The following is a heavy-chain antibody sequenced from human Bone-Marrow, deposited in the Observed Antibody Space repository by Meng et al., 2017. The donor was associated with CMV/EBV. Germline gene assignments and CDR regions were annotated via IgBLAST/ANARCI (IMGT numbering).Heavy chain of an antibody. CDR2: ISSSGSTI. Sequence: GGSLRLSCVASGFTFSSYGMHWVRQAPGKGLEWVSYISSSGSTIYYADSVKGRFTISRDNAKNSLYLQMNSLRAEDTAVYYCARAPATGDDFDYWGQGTLVTVSS. J-gene: IGHJ4*02. V-gene: IGHV3-48*04. CDR3: ARAPATGDDFDY. CDR1: GFTFSSYG. D-gene: IGHD7-27*01.